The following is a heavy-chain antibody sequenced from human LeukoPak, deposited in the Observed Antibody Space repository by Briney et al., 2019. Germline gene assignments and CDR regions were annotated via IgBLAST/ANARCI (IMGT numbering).Heavy chain of an antibody. V-gene: IGHV1-2*02. Sequence: ASVKVSCKASGYTFTGYYMHWVRQAPGQGLEWMGWINPNSGGTNYAQKFQGRVTMTRDTSISTAYMELSRLRSDDTAVYYCARSLRPRYFDTTGGPYGMDVWGQGTTVTVSS. D-gene: IGHD3-9*01. CDR3: ARSLRPRYFDTTGGPYGMDV. J-gene: IGHJ6*02. CDR2: INPNSGGT. CDR1: GYTFTGYY.